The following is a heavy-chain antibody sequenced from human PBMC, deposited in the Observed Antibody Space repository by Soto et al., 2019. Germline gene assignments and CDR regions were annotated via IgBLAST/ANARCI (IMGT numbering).Heavy chain of an antibody. D-gene: IGHD2-15*01. Sequence: GGSLRLSCAASGFTVSSDYMSWVRQAPGKGLEWVSAISGSGGSTYYADSVKGRFTISRDNSKNTLYLQMNSLRAEDTAVYYCAGCSGGSWTRWFDPWGQGTLVTVSS. CDR1: GFTVSSDY. J-gene: IGHJ5*02. CDR2: ISGSGGST. V-gene: IGHV3-23*01. CDR3: AGCSGGSWTRWFDP.